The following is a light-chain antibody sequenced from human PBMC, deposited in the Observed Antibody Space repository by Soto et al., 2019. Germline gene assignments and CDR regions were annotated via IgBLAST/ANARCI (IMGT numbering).Light chain of an antibody. CDR1: QSVSSSY. CDR2: GAS. CDR3: QQYGSSPLT. Sequence: ESVLTQSTGTLSLSPGERATLSCMASQSVSSSYLAWYQQKPGQAPRLLIYGASSRATGIPDRFSGSGSGTDFTLTISRLEPEDFAVYYCQQYGSSPLTFGGGTKVDIK. J-gene: IGKJ4*01. V-gene: IGKV3-20*01.